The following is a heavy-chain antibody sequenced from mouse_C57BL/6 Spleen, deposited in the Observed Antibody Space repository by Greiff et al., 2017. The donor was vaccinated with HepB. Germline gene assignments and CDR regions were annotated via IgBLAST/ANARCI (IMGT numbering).Heavy chain of an antibody. Sequence: QVQLQQSGAELVKPGASVKLSCKASGYTFTSYWMHWVKQRPGQGLEWIGMIHPNSGSTNYNEKFKSKATLTVDKSSSTAYMQLSSLTSEDSAVYYCARPLPSYWYFDVWGTGTTVTVSS. D-gene: IGHD5-5*01. J-gene: IGHJ1*03. CDR2: IHPNSGST. CDR1: GYTFTSYW. V-gene: IGHV1-64*01. CDR3: ARPLPSYWYFDV.